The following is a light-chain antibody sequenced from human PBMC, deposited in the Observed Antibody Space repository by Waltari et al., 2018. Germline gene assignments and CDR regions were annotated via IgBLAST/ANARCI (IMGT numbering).Light chain of an antibody. CDR3: CSYVGSVDV. CDR2: DGS. Sequence: QYALTQPRSVSGSPGQADTISCTGTIGDIGASNYIAWYQHHPGKAPQLVIFDGSNRPSGVPDRLSGSKSCNTASLPISGLQTDDEADYSSCSYVGSVDVFGIGTKVTVL. CDR1: IGDIGASNY. J-gene: IGLJ1*01. V-gene: IGLV2-11*01.